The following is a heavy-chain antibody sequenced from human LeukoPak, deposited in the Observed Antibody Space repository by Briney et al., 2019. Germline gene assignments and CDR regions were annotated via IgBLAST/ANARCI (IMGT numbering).Heavy chain of an antibody. CDR3: ARVAGSIDY. D-gene: IGHD6-19*01. J-gene: IGHJ4*02. V-gene: IGHV1-8*03. CDR1: GYTFTTYD. Sequence: ASVTVSCKASGYTFTTYDINWVRQATGQGLEWMGWMNPNSGYTGYAQKFQGRVTITRDTSISTAYMELSSLRSEDTAVYYCARVAGSIDYWGQGTLVTVSS. CDR2: MNPNSGYT.